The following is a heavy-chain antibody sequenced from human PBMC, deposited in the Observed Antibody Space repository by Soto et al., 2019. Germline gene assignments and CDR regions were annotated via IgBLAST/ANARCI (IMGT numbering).Heavy chain of an antibody. V-gene: IGHV1-69*01. Sequence: QVQLVQSGAEVKKPGSSVKVSCKASADTFNSYSLSWLRQAPGQRLEWMGGITPVFGTADYAQSFEDRLTIIADDSTSTVYMELSSLRSDDTAVYYCARSLEGTTVTNWFDPWGQGALVTVSS. D-gene: IGHD4-17*01. CDR2: ITPVFGTA. J-gene: IGHJ5*02. CDR3: ARSLEGTTVTNWFDP. CDR1: ADTFNSYS.